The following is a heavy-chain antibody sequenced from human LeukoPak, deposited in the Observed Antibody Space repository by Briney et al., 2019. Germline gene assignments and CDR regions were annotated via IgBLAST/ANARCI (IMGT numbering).Heavy chain of an antibody. J-gene: IGHJ4*02. CDR2: SYYRGST. V-gene: IGHV4-39*01. CDR1: GGSISSSSYY. Sequence: SETLSCTCTVSGGSISSSSYYWGWIRQPPGKGLELIGGSYYRGSTYYYPSLKSRVTISVDTSKNQYSLKLSSVTAEDTAVYYCARRRYSYGHFDYWGQGTLVNVSS. D-gene: IGHD5-18*01. CDR3: ARRRYSYGHFDY.